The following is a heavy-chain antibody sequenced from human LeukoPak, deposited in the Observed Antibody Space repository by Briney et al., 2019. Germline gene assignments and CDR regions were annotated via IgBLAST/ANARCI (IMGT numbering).Heavy chain of an antibody. CDR1: GYSISSGYY. V-gene: IGHV4-38-2*01. D-gene: IGHD2-2*01. J-gene: IGHJ4*02. Sequence: TSETLSLTCAVSGYSISSGYYWGWIRQPPGKGLEWIGSIYHSGSTYYNPSLKSRVAISVDTSKNQFSLKLSSVTAADTAVYYCASLGYCSSTGCYRFRDDYWGQGTLVTVSS. CDR2: IYHSGST. CDR3: ASLGYCSSTGCYRFRDDY.